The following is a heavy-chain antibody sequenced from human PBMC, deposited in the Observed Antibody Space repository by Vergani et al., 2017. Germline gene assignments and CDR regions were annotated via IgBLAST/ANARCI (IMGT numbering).Heavy chain of an antibody. V-gene: IGHV3-23*01. CDR1: GFTFNHYA. J-gene: IGHJ6*02. Sequence: EVQLLESGGDLVQPGGSLRLSCAASGFTFNHYAMNWVRQAPGKGLECVSGISGSGGSTSYAGSVKGRFTISRDSSKNTLYLQMNSLSAGDTAVYYCAKANPRNSGYDYLYYYHAMDVWGQGTTVTVSS. D-gene: IGHD5-12*01. CDR2: ISGSGGST. CDR3: AKANPRNSGYDYLYYYHAMDV.